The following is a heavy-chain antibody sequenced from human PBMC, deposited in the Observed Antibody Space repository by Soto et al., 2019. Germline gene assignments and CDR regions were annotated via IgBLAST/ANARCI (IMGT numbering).Heavy chain of an antibody. CDR2: IIPILGIA. CDR1: GGTFSSYT. J-gene: IGHJ5*02. Sequence: QVQLVQSGAEVKKPGSSVKVSCKASGGTFSSYTISWVRQAPGQGLEWMGRIIPILGIANYAQKFQGRVTITAEKSTSPAYMELSSLRSEDTAVYYCAREKGGCSGGSCYPGGFDPWGQGTLVTVSS. D-gene: IGHD2-15*01. CDR3: AREKGGCSGGSCYPGGFDP. V-gene: IGHV1-69*08.